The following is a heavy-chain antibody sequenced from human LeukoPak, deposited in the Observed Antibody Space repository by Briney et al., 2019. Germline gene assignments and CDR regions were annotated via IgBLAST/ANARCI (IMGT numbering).Heavy chain of an antibody. CDR3: AHRRYWDYYFDD. CDR2: IYWDDDK. D-gene: IGHD1-26*01. V-gene: IGHV2-5*02. Sequence: ESGPTLVKPTQTLTLTCTFSGFSLSASGVGVGWIRQPPGKALEWLALIYWDDDKRYSPSLKSRLTITKDTSKNLVVLTMTNMDHVDTATYYCAHRRYWDYYFDDWGQGTLVTVSS. CDR1: GFSLSASGVG. J-gene: IGHJ4*02.